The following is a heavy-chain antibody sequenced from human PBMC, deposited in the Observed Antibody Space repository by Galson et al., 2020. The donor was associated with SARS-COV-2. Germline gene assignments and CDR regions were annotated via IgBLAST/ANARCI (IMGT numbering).Heavy chain of an antibody. CDR1: GFSFSRYS. V-gene: IGHV3-30-3*01. D-gene: IGHD3-16*01. CDR2: ILYDGSNK. CDR3: ARGRGGVGWYFDL. Sequence: TGGSLRLSCAASGFSFSRYSMHWVRQAPGKGLEWVAVILYDGSNKYYADSVKGRFTISRDNSKNTLYLQMSSLRAEDTAVYYCARGRGGVGWYFDLWGRGTLVTVSS. J-gene: IGHJ2*01.